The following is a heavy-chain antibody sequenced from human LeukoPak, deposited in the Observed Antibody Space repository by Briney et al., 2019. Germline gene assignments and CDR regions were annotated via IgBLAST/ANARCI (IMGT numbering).Heavy chain of an antibody. D-gene: IGHD3-10*01. V-gene: IGHV3-7*01. CDR2: INRDGSKK. J-gene: IGHJ4*02. CDR3: VREIFGLDY. Sequence: RGSLRLSCAASGFTFSSYWMNWVRQAPGKGLEWVANINRDGSKKYYVDSVKGRFTISRDNAKNSLYLQMNSLRAEDAAVYYCVREIFGLDYWGQGALVTVSS. CDR1: GFTFSSYW.